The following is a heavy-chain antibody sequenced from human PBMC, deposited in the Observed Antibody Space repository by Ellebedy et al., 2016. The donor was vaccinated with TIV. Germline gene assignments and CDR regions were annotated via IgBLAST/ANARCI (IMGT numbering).Heavy chain of an antibody. CDR2: IWYDGSNK. CDR3: ASWPGTQNYYYYYGMDV. D-gene: IGHD6-13*01. V-gene: IGHV3-33*03. CDR1: GFTFSSYG. J-gene: IGHJ6*02. Sequence: GESLKISCAASGFTFSSYGMHWVRQAPGKGLEWVAVIWYDGSNKYYADSVKGRFTISRDNAKNSLYLQMNSLRAEDTAVYYCASWPGTQNYYYYYGMDVWGQGTTVTVSS.